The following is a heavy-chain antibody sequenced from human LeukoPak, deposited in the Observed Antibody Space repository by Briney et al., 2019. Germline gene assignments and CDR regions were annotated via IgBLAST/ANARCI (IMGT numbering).Heavy chain of an antibody. CDR3: ARSDSYTWFDP. Sequence: ASVKVSCKASGYTFTNFYIHWMRQAPGQGLEWMGWINPDNGVTDYAQKFQGRVTMTRDTSISAVYVELSRLRSDDTAVYYCARSDSYTWFDPWGQGTLVTVSS. J-gene: IGHJ5*02. CDR2: INPDNGVT. V-gene: IGHV1-2*02. CDR1: GYTFTNFY. D-gene: IGHD2-21*01.